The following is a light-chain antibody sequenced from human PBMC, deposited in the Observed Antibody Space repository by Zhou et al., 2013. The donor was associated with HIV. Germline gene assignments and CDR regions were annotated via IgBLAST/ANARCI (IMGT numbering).Light chain of an antibody. Sequence: DIQLTQSPSFLSASVGDRVIITCRASQGISSYLAWYQQKPGKAPKLLIYAASTLQSGVPSRFSGSGSGTEFTLTISSLQPEDFATYYCQQANSGPWTFGQGTKVEIK. CDR3: QQANSGPWT. CDR2: AAS. V-gene: IGKV1-9*01. CDR1: QGISSY. J-gene: IGKJ1*01.